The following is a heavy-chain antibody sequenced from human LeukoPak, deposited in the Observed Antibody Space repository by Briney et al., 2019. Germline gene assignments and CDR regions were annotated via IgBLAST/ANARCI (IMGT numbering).Heavy chain of an antibody. V-gene: IGHV3-74*01. Sequence: GGSLRLSCAASGFTFSSYWMHWVRQAPGKGLVWVSRINSDGSSTSYADSVKGRFTISRDNAKNTLYLQMNSLRAEDTAVYYCARGPPPLAYCGGDCYSGYFQHWGQGTLVTVSS. CDR2: INSDGSST. CDR1: GFTFSSYW. CDR3: ARGPPPLAYCGGDCYSGYFQH. J-gene: IGHJ1*01. D-gene: IGHD2-21*02.